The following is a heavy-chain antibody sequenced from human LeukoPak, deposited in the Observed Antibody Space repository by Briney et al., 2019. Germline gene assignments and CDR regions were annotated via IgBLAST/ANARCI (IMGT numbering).Heavy chain of an antibody. CDR2: LSGGGDNT. CDR1: GFTFSSYA. CDR3: AKSVPHWYFDL. V-gene: IGHV3-23*01. Sequence: PGESLRLSCAASGFTFSSYAMTWVRQAPGKGLEWVSSLSGGGDNTYYADSVKGRFTISRDNSKNAVSLQMNSLRAEDTAIYYCAKSVPHWYFDLWGRGTLVTVSS. J-gene: IGHJ2*01.